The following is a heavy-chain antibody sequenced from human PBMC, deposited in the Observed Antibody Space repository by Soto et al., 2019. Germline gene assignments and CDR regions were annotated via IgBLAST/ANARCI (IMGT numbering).Heavy chain of an antibody. V-gene: IGHV3-23*01. J-gene: IGHJ4*02. CDR2: ISGSGGST. CDR1: GFTFSSYA. Sequence: GGSLRLSCAASGFTFSSYAMSWVRQAPGKGLEWVSAISGSGGSTYYADSVKGRFTISRDNSKNTLYLQMNSLRAEDTAVYYCAKPSVINHFGVVTKKHFDYWGQGTLVTVSS. CDR3: AKPSVINHFGVVTKKHFDY. D-gene: IGHD3-3*01.